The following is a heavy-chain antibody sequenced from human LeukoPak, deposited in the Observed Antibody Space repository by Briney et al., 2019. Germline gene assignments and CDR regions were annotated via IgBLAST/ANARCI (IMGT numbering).Heavy chain of an antibody. V-gene: IGHV4-61*02. CDR3: ARRHLEGYNAYGLFDY. D-gene: IGHD5-12*01. CDR2: IDTSGST. Sequence: PSQTLSLTCTVSGGSISSGSYYWSWIRQSAGKGLEWIGRIDTSGSTKYNPSLKGRVTMSVDTSENQFSLKLSSVTAADAGVYHCARRHLEGYNAYGLFDYWGQGTLVTVSS. J-gene: IGHJ4*02. CDR1: GGSISSGSYY.